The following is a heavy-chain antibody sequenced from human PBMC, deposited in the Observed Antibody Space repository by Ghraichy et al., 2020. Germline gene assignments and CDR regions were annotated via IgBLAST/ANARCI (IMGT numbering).Heavy chain of an antibody. J-gene: IGHJ4*02. CDR3: AREGSCSGGGCYFDY. CDR1: GGTFSSYA. V-gene: IGHV1-69*13. Sequence: SVKVSCKASGGTFSSYAISWVRQAPGQGLEWMGGIIPIFGTANYAQKFQGRVTITADESTSTAYMELSSLRSEDTAVYYCAREGSCSGGGCYFDYWGQGTLVTVSS. CDR2: IIPIFGTA. D-gene: IGHD2-15*01.